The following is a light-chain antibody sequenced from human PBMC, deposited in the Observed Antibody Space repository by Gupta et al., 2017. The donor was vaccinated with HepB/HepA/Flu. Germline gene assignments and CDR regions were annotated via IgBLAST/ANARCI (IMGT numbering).Light chain of an antibody. Sequence: QSALAQPPSPSASPGQSVTISCTGTSGDVGGYNYVSWYQQHPGKAPKLVIYEVTKRPSGVPDRFSGSKSGNTASLTVSGLQADDEADYYCSSYARYKEVFGTGTKVTVL. CDR1: SGDVGGYNY. V-gene: IGLV2-8*01. CDR2: EVT. CDR3: SSYARYKEV. J-gene: IGLJ1*01.